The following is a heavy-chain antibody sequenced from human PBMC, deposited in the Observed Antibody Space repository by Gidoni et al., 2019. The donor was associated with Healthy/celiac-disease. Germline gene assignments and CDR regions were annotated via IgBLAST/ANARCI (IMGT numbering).Heavy chain of an antibody. J-gene: IGHJ4*02. CDR1: GYSISSGSY. Sequence: QVQLQESGPGLVKPSETLSLTCAVSGYSISSGSYWGWIRQPPGKGLEWIGRFYHSGSTYSNPSLKSRVTISVDTSKNQFSLKLSSVTAADTAVYYCARGPDSSWFDYWGQGTLVTVSS. D-gene: IGHD6-13*01. CDR2: FYHSGST. V-gene: IGHV4-38-2*01. CDR3: ARGPDSSWFDY.